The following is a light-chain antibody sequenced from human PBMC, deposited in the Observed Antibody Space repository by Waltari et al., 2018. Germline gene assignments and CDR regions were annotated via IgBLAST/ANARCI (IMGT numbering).Light chain of an antibody. CDR2: YDS. J-gene: IGLJ2*01. Sequence: SAVLTQAPSVSVAPGETARITCAGDNGGGYRVHWYQQKPGQAPVLVMSYDSDRPSGIPERCSASNSGDTATLTISRVEAGDEADYYCQLWNRGAVFGGGTKLTVL. CDR3: QLWNRGAV. CDR1: NGGGYR. V-gene: IGLV3-21*04.